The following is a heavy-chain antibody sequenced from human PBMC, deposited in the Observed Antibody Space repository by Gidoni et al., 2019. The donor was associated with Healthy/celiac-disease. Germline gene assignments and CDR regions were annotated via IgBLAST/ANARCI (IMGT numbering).Heavy chain of an antibody. V-gene: IGHV1-69*06. CDR1: GGTFSSYA. CDR2: IIPIFGTA. CDR3: AREDCSGGSCYRKAFDI. Sequence: QVQLVQSGAEVKKPGSSVKVSCKASGGTFSSYAISWVRQAPGQGLEWMGGIIPIFGTANYAQKFQGRVTITADKSTSTAYMELSSLRSEDTAVYYCAREDCSGGSCYRKAFDIWGQGTMVTVSS. J-gene: IGHJ3*02. D-gene: IGHD2-15*01.